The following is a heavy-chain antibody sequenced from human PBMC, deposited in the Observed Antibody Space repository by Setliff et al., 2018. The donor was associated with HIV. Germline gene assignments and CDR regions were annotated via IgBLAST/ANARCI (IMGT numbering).Heavy chain of an antibody. D-gene: IGHD3-3*01. V-gene: IGHV1-69*02. CDR1: RSTFNSHT. Sequence: SVKVSCKASRSTFNSHTINWVRQAPGQGLDWMGRIIPILGVANYAQRFQGKVTIAADKSTSTAYMELTSLRFDDTAMYYCVRGVQSPPHYSYYYMDVWGEGTMVTVS. CDR3: VRGVQSPPHYSYYYMDV. J-gene: IGHJ6*03. CDR2: IIPILGVA.